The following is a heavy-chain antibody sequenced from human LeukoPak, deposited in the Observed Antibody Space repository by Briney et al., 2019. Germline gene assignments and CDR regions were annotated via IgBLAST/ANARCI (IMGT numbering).Heavy chain of an antibody. Sequence: GGSLRLSCAASGFTFSSYAMSWVRQAPGKGLEWVSAISGSGGSTYYADSVKGRFTISRDNSKNTLYLQMNSLRAEDTAVYYCAPERGVPAAQYGGGNWFDPWGQGTLVTVSS. CDR2: ISGSGGST. J-gene: IGHJ5*02. V-gene: IGHV3-23*01. CDR3: APERGVPAAQYGGGNWFDP. CDR1: GFTFSSYA. D-gene: IGHD2-2*01.